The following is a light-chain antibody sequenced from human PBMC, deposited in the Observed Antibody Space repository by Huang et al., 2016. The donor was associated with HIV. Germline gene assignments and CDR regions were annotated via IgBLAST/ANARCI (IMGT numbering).Light chain of an antibody. CDR1: QSLLSSDGDTY. V-gene: IGKV2-30*01. J-gene: IGKJ4*01. CDR3: MQGTHWPLT. Sequence: DVVMTQSPVSLSVTLGQPASISCRSSQSLLSSDGDTYLNWFHQRPGQPPRRLMYKVFYRDSGVPDRFSGSGSGTDFTLKISRVAAEDVGIYYCMQGTHWPLTFGGGTKVEFK. CDR2: KVF.